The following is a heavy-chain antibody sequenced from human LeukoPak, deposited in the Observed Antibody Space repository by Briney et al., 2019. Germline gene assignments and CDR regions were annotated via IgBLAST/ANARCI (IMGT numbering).Heavy chain of an antibody. J-gene: IGHJ4*02. CDR3: ARRGYYDFG. D-gene: IGHD3-3*01. CDR1: GGSISSGSYY. Sequence: SETLSLTCTVSGGSISSGSYYWSWIRQPAGKGLEWIGRIYTSGSTNYNPSLKSRVTISLDKSKNQFSLKLTSVTAADTAVYYCARRGYYDFGWGQGALVTVSS. V-gene: IGHV4-61*02. CDR2: IYTSGST.